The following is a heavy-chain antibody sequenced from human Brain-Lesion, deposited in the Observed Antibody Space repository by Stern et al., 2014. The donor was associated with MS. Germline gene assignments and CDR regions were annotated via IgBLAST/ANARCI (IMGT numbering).Heavy chain of an antibody. CDR1: GFTFSGYG. D-gene: IGHD5-18*01. Sequence: VQLVESGGGVVQPGRSLRLSCAASGFTFSGYGMHWVRQAPGKGPGWVAVIWYDGTNKYYADSVKGRFTISRDNSKNTLYLQMNTLRAEDTAVYYCVRAGSVDAALVMGAFDIWGQGTMVTVSS. CDR3: VRAGSVDAALVMGAFDI. V-gene: IGHV3-33*01. CDR2: IWYDGTNK. J-gene: IGHJ3*02.